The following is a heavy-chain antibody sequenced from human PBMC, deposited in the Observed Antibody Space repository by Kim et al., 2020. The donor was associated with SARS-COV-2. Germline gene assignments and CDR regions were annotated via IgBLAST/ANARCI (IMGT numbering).Heavy chain of an antibody. J-gene: IGHJ6*02. D-gene: IGHD3-10*01. V-gene: IGHV3-23*01. Sequence: GGSLRLSCAASGFTFSSYAMSWVRQAPGKGLEWVSAISGSGGSTYYADSVKGRFTISRDNSKNTLYLQMNSLRAEDTAVYYCAKDLPSYYGSGSYYQGEGWFRHYYYYYGMDVWGQGTTVTVSS. CDR2: ISGSGGST. CDR3: AKDLPSYYGSGSYYQGEGWFRHYYYYYGMDV. CDR1: GFTFSSYA.